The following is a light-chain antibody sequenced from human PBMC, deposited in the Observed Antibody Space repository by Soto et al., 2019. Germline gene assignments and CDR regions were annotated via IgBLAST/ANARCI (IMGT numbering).Light chain of an antibody. V-gene: IGKV1-12*01. CDR2: TAS. J-gene: IGKJ4*01. CDR1: QGISSW. Sequence: DIQMTQSPFSVSASVGDRVTITCRASQGISSWLAWYQHKPGKAPNLLIYTASILQSGVPSRFSGSGSGTDFTLTISNLQPEDFATYYCQQADSFPLTLGGGTKVEIK. CDR3: QQADSFPLT.